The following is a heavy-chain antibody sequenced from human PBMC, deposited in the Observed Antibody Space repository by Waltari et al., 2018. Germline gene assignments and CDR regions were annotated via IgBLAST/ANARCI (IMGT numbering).Heavy chain of an antibody. Sequence: QVQLQQWGAGLLKPSETLSLTCAVYGGSFSGYYWSWIRQPPGKGLEWIGEINHNGTTNYNPALKSRVTISVDTSKNQFSLKLSSVTAADTAVYYCARGRWFGELLGNDYWGQGTLVTVSS. V-gene: IGHV4-34*01. CDR3: ARGRWFGELLGNDY. D-gene: IGHD3-10*01. CDR2: INHNGTT. CDR1: GGSFSGYY. J-gene: IGHJ4*02.